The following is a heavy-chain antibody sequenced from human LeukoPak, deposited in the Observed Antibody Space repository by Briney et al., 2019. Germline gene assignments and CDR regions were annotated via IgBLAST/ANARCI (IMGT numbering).Heavy chain of an antibody. D-gene: IGHD2-15*01. CDR1: GFTFSSYA. CDR2: IKQDGSEK. J-gene: IGHJ4*02. V-gene: IGHV3-7*01. Sequence: GGSLRLSCAASGFTFSSYAMSWVRQAPGKGLEWVANIKQDGSEKYYVDSVKGRFTISRDNAKNSLYLQMNSLRAEDTAVYYCTRDTGCSGGTCYSFYDYWGQGTLVTVSS. CDR3: TRDTGCSGGTCYSFYDY.